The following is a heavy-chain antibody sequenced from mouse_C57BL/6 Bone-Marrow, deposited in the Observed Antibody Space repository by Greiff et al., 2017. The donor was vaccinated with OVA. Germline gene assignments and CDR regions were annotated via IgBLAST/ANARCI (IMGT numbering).Heavy chain of an antibody. Sequence: QVHVKQPGAELVRPGSSVKLSCKASGYTFTSYWMDWVKQRPGQGLEWIGNIYPSDSETHYNQKFKDKATLTVDKSSSTAYMQLSSLTSEDSAVYYCARVPYYYGSSPFAYWGQGTLVTVSA. D-gene: IGHD1-1*01. V-gene: IGHV1-61*01. CDR3: ARVPYYYGSSPFAY. J-gene: IGHJ3*01. CDR1: GYTFTSYW. CDR2: IYPSDSET.